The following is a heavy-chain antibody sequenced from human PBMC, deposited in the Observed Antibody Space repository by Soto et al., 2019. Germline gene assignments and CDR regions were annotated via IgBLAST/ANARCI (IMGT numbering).Heavy chain of an antibody. D-gene: IGHD6-6*01. J-gene: IGHJ5*02. V-gene: IGHV1-2*02. Sequence: ASVKVSCKASGFSFTGYYIHWLRQAPGQGLEWMGWINAHSGGTEYAQKFQGRVTLTRDTSIATAYLTLTSLTSDDTALFYCARDLTRQLAYWLDPWGQGTQVT. CDR1: GFSFTGYY. CDR2: INAHSGGT. CDR3: ARDLTRQLAYWLDP.